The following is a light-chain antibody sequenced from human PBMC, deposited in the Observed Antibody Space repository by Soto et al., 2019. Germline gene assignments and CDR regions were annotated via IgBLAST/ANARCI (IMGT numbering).Light chain of an antibody. CDR2: PAS. J-gene: IGKJ4*01. CDR1: QSISSY. Sequence: DIQMTQSPSSLSASVGDRVTITCRASQSISSYLNWYQQKPGKAPKLLIYPASNLQSGDPSRFSGSGSGTDFTLLISSLQPEDFATYYCQRSFRTPRTFGGGTKVEIK. V-gene: IGKV1-39*01. CDR3: QRSFRTPRT.